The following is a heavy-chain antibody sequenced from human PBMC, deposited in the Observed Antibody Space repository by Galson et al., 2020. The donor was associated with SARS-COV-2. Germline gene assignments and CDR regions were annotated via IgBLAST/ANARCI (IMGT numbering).Heavy chain of an antibody. CDR3: ASGESYCSSTSCVNWFDP. V-gene: IGHV4-4*02. CDR2: IYHSGST. J-gene: IGHJ5*02. Sequence: SETLSLTCAVSGGSISSSNWWSWVRQPPGKGLEWIGEIYHSGSTNYNPSLKSRVTISVDKSKNQFSLKLSSVTAEDTAVYYCASGESYCSSTSCVNWFDPWGQGTLVTVSS. D-gene: IGHD2-2*01. CDR1: GGSISSSNW.